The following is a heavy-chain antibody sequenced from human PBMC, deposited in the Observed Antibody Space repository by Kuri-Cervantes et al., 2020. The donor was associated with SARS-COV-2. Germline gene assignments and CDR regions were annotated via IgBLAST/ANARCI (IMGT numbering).Heavy chain of an antibody. D-gene: IGHD1-7*01. CDR3: AKDPTATTEYYYAMDV. J-gene: IGHJ6*02. CDR1: GFTFSSHS. CDR2: ISSSSSYI. Sequence: GESLKISCAASGFTFSSHSMNWVRQAPGKGLEWVSSISSSSSYIYYADSVKGRFTISRDNAKNSLYLQMNSLRAEDTAVYFCAKDPTATTEYYYAMDVWGQGTTVTVSS. V-gene: IGHV3-21*04.